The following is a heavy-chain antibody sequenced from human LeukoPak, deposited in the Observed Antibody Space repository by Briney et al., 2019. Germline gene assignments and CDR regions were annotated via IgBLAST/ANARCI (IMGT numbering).Heavy chain of an antibody. CDR1: DGSFSGYY. CDR2: INHRGGT. J-gene: IGHJ4*02. D-gene: IGHD1-26*01. CDR3: AIDRSGDGPTYDY. Sequence: SETLSLTCAVYDGSFSGYYWSWIRQPPGKGLEWIGEINHRGGTNYSPSLKSRVTISGDTSKNQFSLKLSSVTAADTAVYYCAIDRSGDGPTYDYWGQGTLVTVPS. V-gene: IGHV4-34*01.